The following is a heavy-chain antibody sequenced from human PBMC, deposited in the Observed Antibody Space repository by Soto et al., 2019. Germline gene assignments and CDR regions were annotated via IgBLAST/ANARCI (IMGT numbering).Heavy chain of an antibody. CDR1: GDSINSDNYY. D-gene: IGHD3-9*01. CDR2: IHYRGNT. CDR3: ARIFLWPDLLADSFVDYYYYMDV. Sequence: PSETLSLTCSVSGDSINSDNYYWGWIRQPPGKGLEWIGSIHYRGNTYYNPSLKTRVTISLDTSKSQFSLKLNSVAAADTAVYYCARIFLWPDLLADSFVDYYYYMDVWGQGTTVTVSS. V-gene: IGHV4-39*01. J-gene: IGHJ6*03.